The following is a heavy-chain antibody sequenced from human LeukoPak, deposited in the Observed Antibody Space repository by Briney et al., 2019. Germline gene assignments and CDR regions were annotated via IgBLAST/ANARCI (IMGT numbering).Heavy chain of an antibody. CDR2: IYTSGST. D-gene: IGHD3-3*01. J-gene: IGHJ6*03. CDR3: ARIFGNYYYMDV. CDR1: GGSISSYY. V-gene: IGHV4-4*09. Sequence: ASETLSLTCTVSGGSISSYYWSWIRQPPGKGLEWIGYIYTSGSTNYNPSLKSRVTISVDTSKNQFSLKLSSVTAADTAVYYCARIFGNYYYMDVWGKGTTVTVSS.